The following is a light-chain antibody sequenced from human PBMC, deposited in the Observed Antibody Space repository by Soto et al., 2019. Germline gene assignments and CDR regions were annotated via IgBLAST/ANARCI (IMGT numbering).Light chain of an antibody. J-gene: IGLJ2*01. CDR3: CSYAGSSTFLVV. CDR1: SSDVGSYNL. Sequence: QSALTQPASVSGSPGQSITISCTGTSSDVGSYNLVSWFQHHPDKAPKLMIYEGSKRPSGVSNRFSGSKSGNTASLTISGLQAEDEADYYCCSYAGSSTFLVVFGGGTKVTVL. CDR2: EGS. V-gene: IGLV2-23*03.